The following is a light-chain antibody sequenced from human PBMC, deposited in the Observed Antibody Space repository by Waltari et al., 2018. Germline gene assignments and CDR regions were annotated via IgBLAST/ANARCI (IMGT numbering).Light chain of an antibody. Sequence: QSALTQPPSVSGSPGQSVTISCTGTSSDIGSYNRVSWFQQTPGTAPKLMIYEVRNRPSGVTARFSASKSGNTASLTISGRQAEDEADYYCTAYTSTNAYVFGTGTKVTVL. CDR3: TAYTSTNAYV. CDR1: SSDIGSYNR. J-gene: IGLJ1*01. V-gene: IGLV2-18*02. CDR2: EVR.